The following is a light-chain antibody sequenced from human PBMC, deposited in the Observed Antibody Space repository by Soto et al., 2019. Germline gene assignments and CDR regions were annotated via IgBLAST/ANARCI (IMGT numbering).Light chain of an antibody. Sequence: DIVMTQSPDSLAVSLGERATINCKSSQSVLYRSNNKNYLAWYQQKPGQPPKLLIYWASTRESGVPDRFSGSGSGTDSTLTISSLQAEDVAVYYCQQYYNTPLTFGGGTKVEIK. V-gene: IGKV4-1*01. CDR1: QSVLYRSNNKNY. CDR3: QQYYNTPLT. CDR2: WAS. J-gene: IGKJ4*01.